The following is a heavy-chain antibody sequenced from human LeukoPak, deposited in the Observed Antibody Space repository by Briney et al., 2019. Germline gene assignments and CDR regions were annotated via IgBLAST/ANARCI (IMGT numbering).Heavy chain of an antibody. CDR2: ISSSSSYI. J-gene: IGHJ4*02. CDR3: ARDLKNPYYYDSSGYSSFDY. D-gene: IGHD3-22*01. Sequence: GGSLRLSCAASGFTFSSYSMNWVRQAPGKGLEWVSSISSSSSYIYYADSVKGRFTISRDNAKNSLYLQMNSLRAEDTAVYYCARDLKNPYYYDSSGYSSFDYWGQGTLVTVSS. CDR1: GFTFSSYS. V-gene: IGHV3-21*01.